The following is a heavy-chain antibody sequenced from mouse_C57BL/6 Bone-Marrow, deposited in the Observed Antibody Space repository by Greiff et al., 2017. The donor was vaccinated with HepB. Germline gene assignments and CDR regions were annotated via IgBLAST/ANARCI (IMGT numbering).Heavy chain of an antibody. CDR1: GYTFTSYW. Sequence: QVQLQQPGAELVKPGASVKMSCKASGYTFTSYWITWVKQRPGQGLEWIGDIYPGSGSTNYNEKFKRKATLTVDTSSSTAYMQLSSLTSEDSAVYYCARSADYDRAWFAYWGQGTLVTVSA. CDR2: IYPGSGST. D-gene: IGHD2-4*01. CDR3: ARSADYDRAWFAY. J-gene: IGHJ3*01. V-gene: IGHV1-55*01.